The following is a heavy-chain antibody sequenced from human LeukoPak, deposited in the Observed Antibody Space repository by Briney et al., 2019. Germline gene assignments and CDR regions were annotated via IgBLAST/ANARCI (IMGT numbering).Heavy chain of an antibody. CDR1: GGSISSYY. CDR2: IYYSGST. J-gene: IGHJ5*02. D-gene: IGHD5-24*01. CDR3: ARGRYDGWVNWFDP. Sequence: SETLSLTCTVSGGSISSYYWSWIRQPPRKGLEWIGYIYYSGSTNYNPSLNSRVTISVDASKNQFSLKLSSVTAADTAVYYCARGRYDGWVNWFDPWGQGTLVTVSS. V-gene: IGHV4-59*01.